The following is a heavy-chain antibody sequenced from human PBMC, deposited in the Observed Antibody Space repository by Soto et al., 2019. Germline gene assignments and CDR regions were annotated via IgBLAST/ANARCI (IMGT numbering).Heavy chain of an antibody. Sequence: ASVKVSCKASGFSFTGYYIHWLRQAPGQGLEWMGWINAHSGGTEYAQKFQGRVTLTRDTSIATAYLTLTSLTSDDTALYYCAKDLTRQLAYWLDPWGQGTQATVYS. CDR2: INAHSGGT. V-gene: IGHV1-2*02. D-gene: IGHD3-16*01. J-gene: IGHJ5*02. CDR1: GFSFTGYY. CDR3: AKDLTRQLAYWLDP.